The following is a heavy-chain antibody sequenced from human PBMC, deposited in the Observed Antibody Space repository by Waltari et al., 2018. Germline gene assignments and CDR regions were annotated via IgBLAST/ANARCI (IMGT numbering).Heavy chain of an antibody. CDR1: GFPFSGSA. J-gene: IGHJ4*02. Sequence: EVQLVESGGGLVQPGGSLKLSCAASGFPFSGSAMHWVRQASGKGLEWVGRIRSKANSYATAYAASVKGRFTISRDDSKNTAYLQMNSLRAEDTAVYYCAKDRNYYWGQGTLVTVSS. CDR2: IRSKANSYAT. V-gene: IGHV3-73*02. D-gene: IGHD3-16*02. CDR3: AKDRNYY.